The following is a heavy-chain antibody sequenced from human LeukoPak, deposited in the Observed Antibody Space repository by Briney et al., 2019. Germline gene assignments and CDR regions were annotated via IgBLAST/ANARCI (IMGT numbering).Heavy chain of an antibody. D-gene: IGHD3-3*01. CDR1: GFTFSSYS. V-gene: IGHV3-21*04. CDR2: ISSSSSYI. CDR3: ARGGPTIFGVARNDY. Sequence: GGSLRLSCAASGFTFSSYSMNWVRQAPGKGLEWVSSISSSSSYIYYADSVKGRFTISRDNAKNSLYLQMNSLRAEDTAVYYCARGGPTIFGVARNDYWGQGTLVTVSS. J-gene: IGHJ4*02.